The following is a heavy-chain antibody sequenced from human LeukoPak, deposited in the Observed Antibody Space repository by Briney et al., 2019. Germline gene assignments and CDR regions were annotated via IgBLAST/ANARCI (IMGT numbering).Heavy chain of an antibody. V-gene: IGHV4-61*02. J-gene: IGHJ4*02. D-gene: IGHD1/OR15-1a*01. CDR3: ARDYGEQTDY. Sequence: SETLSLTCTVSGGSISSGSYYWSWIRQPAGKGLEWIGRIYTSGSTNYNPSLKSRVTISVDTSKNQFSLKLSSVTAADTAVYYCARDYGEQTDYWGQGTLATVSS. CDR2: IYTSGST. CDR1: GGSISSGSYY.